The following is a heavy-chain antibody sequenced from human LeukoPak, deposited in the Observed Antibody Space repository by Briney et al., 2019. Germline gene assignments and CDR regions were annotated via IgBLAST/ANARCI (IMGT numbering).Heavy chain of an antibody. D-gene: IGHD3-10*01. Sequence: GASVKVSCKASGYTFTNYGVSWVRQAPGQGLEWMGWISGYNGNTNYAQKLQGRLTMTTDTSTSTAYMELRSLRSDDTAVYYCATDLYGSGIYYYCGQGTLFTVSS. CDR1: GYTFTNYG. J-gene: IGHJ4*02. V-gene: IGHV1-18*01. CDR3: ATDLYGSGIYYY. CDR2: ISGYNGNT.